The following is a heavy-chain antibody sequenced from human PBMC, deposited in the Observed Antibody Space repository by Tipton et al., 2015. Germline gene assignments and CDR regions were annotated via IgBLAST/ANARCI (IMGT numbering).Heavy chain of an antibody. CDR1: GGSISSSSYY. Sequence: LRLSCTVSGGSISSSSYYWGWIRQPPGKGLEWIGSIYYSGSTYYNPSLKSRLTISVDTSKNQFSLRLSSVSAADTAVYFCARTDALGHFDYWGLGTLVTVSS. CDR2: IYYSGST. V-gene: IGHV4-39*07. J-gene: IGHJ4*02. CDR3: ARTDALGHFDY. D-gene: IGHD2-8*01.